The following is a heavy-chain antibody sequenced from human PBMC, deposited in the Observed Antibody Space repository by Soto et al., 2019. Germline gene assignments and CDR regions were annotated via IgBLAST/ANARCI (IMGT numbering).Heavy chain of an antibody. V-gene: IGHV4-59*01. Sequence: AETLSLTCTVSGGSISSYYWSWIRQPPGKGLEWIGYIYYSGSTNYNPSLKSRVTISVDTSKNQFSLKLSSVTAADTAVYYCAREIKQTGTRSNWFDPWGQGTLVTVSA. CDR2: IYYSGST. CDR3: AREIKQTGTRSNWFDP. D-gene: IGHD1-7*01. J-gene: IGHJ5*02. CDR1: GGSISSYY.